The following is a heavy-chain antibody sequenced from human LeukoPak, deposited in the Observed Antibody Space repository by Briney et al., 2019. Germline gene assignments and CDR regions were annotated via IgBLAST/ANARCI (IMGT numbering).Heavy chain of an antibody. CDR3: ASNPLYCSGGSCGPFDY. CDR2: IIPIFSTA. Sequence: EAALKVSCKAAGGTFSSYAISWVRQATGQALEWMGGIIPIFSTANYSQKFHGRVTITEVESTCTAYMELSNLRSENQAVYYCASNPLYCSGGSCGPFDYWGQGTLVTVSS. D-gene: IGHD2-15*01. CDR1: GGTFSSYA. V-gene: IGHV1-69*13. J-gene: IGHJ4*02.